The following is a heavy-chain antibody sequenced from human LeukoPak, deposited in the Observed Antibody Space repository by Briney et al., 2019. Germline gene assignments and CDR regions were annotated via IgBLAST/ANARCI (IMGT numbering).Heavy chain of an antibody. CDR2: INPDSGRT. CDR1: GYTFTSYY. V-gene: IGHV1-46*01. D-gene: IGHD3-10*01. Sequence: ASVKVSCKASGYTFTSYYIHWMRQAPRQGLEWVGIINPDSGRTNLPQKFQGRVTMTSDMSTSTVFMELSSLRSEDTAFYYCARDRMDYGSGSYYDYWGQGTLVTVSS. J-gene: IGHJ4*02. CDR3: ARDRMDYGSGSYYDY.